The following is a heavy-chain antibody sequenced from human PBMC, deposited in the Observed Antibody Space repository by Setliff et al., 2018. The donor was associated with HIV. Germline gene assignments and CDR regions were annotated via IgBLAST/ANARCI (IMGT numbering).Heavy chain of an antibody. V-gene: IGHV1-8*01. J-gene: IGHJ4*02. CDR1: GYSFTAYQ. D-gene: IGHD2-21*01. CDR2: MNPSTGEV. CDR3: ARPSHVYGDNGPLGY. Sequence: ASVKVSCKTFGYSFTAYQIKWVRQATGQALEWMAWMNPSTGEVGYAQKFQGRLAMTRDSSAYIAYMELRGLRSEDTAIYYCARPSHVYGDNGPLGYWGQGTLVTVSS.